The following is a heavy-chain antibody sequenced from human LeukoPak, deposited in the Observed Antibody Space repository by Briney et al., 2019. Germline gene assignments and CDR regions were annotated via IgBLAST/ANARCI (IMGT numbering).Heavy chain of an antibody. D-gene: IGHD3-16*01. CDR3: ARFLIPGGTDY. J-gene: IGHJ4*02. V-gene: IGHV1-46*01. CDR1: GYTFTRHY. Sequence: GASVKVSCKASGYTFTRHYMHWVRQAPGQGLEWMGIINPSGGSTSYAQKFQGRVTMTTDTSTSTAYMELRSLRSDDTAVYYCARFLIPGGTDYWGQGTLVTVSS. CDR2: INPSGGST.